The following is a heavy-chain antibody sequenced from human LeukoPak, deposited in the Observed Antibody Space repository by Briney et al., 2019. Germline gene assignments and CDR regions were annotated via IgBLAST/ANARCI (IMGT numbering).Heavy chain of an antibody. CDR2: IRYDGSNK. V-gene: IGHV3-30*02. CDR1: GFTFSSYW. J-gene: IGHJ4*02. Sequence: GGSLRLSCAASGFTFSSYWMHWVRQAPGKGLEWVAFIRYDGSNKYYADSVKGRFTISRDNSKNTLYLQMNSLRAEDTAVYYCARDLIGGNAYDYWGQGALVTVSS. D-gene: IGHD2-15*01. CDR3: ARDLIGGNAYDY.